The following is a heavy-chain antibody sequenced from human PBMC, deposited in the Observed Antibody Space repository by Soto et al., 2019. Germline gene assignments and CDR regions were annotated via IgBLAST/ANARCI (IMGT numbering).Heavy chain of an antibody. V-gene: IGHV1-46*04. J-gene: IGHJ5*02. Sequence: QVQLVQSGAEVKKPGASVKVSCKASGYTFTSYYMHWVRQAPGQGLEWMGIINPSGGSTSYAQKLQGRVTMTRDTSTSTVYMELSSLRSEDTAVYYCARDRSGRYWFDPWGQGTLVTVSS. CDR2: INPSGGST. CDR1: GYTFTSYY. CDR3: ARDRSGRYWFDP. D-gene: IGHD2-15*01.